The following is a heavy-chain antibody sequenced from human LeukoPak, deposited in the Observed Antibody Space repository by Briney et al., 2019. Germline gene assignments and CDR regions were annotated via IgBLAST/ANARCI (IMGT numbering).Heavy chain of an antibody. CDR3: ARSLYYYGSDSFDI. J-gene: IGHJ3*02. D-gene: IGHD3-10*01. CDR2: IYYSGST. Sequence: SETLSLTCSVSGGSISSYYWTWIRQPPGKGLEWIGYIYYSGSTNYNPSLKSRVTISVDTSKNQFSLKLSSVTAADTAVYYCARSLYYYGSDSFDIWGQGTMVSVSS. CDR1: GGSISSYY. V-gene: IGHV4-59*01.